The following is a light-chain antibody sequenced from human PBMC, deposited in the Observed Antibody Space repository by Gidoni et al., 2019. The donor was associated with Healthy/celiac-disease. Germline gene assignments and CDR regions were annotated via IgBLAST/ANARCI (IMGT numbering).Light chain of an antibody. J-gene: IGLJ2*01. CDR2: QDS. Sequence: SYELTRPPPVSVSPGQTASITCSGDKLGDKYACWYQKKPGQSPVLVIYQDSKRPTGIPERLSGTNSGNTATLTISGTQAMDEADYYCQALDSSTHVVFGGGTKLTVL. V-gene: IGLV3-1*01. CDR1: KLGDKY. CDR3: QALDSSTHVV.